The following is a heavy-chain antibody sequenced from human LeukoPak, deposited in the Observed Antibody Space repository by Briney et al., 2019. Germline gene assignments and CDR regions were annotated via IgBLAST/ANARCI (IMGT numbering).Heavy chain of an antibody. J-gene: IGHJ5*02. CDR2: IYYSGST. CDR1: GGSISSYY. D-gene: IGHD3-10*01. Sequence: SETLSLTCTVSGGSISSYYWSWIRQPPGKGLEWIGYIYYSGSTNYNPSLKSRVTISVDTSKNQFSLKLSSVTAADTAVYYCARGQVRGVIIEIGWFDPWGQGTLVTVSS. CDR3: ARGQVRGVIIEIGWFDP. V-gene: IGHV4-59*01.